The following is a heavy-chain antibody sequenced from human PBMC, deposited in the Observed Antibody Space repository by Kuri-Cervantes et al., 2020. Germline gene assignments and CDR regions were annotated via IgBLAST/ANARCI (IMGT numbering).Heavy chain of an antibody. CDR2: MNPNSGNT. V-gene: IGHV1-8*01. Sequence: ASVKVSCKASGYTFTSYDINWVRQATGQGLEWMGWMNPNSGNTGYAQKFQGRVTMTRDTSISTVYMELSRLRSDDTAVYYCARTASGSYYPSGDWGQGTLVTVSS. D-gene: IGHD1-26*01. J-gene: IGHJ4*02. CDR3: ARTASGSYYPSGD. CDR1: GYTFTSYD.